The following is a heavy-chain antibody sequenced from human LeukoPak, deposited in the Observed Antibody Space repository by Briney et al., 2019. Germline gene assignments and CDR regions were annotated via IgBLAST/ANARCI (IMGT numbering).Heavy chain of an antibody. V-gene: IGHV4-4*07. J-gene: IGHJ3*02. CDR2: IYTSGST. Sequence: SETLSLTCTVSGGSISSYYWSWIRQPAGKGLEWIGRIYTSGSTNYNPSLKSRVTMSVDTSKNQFSLKLSSVTAADTAVYYCARSPNGYYDFWSGLEHDAFDIWGQGTMVTVSS. CDR1: GGSISSYY. D-gene: IGHD3-3*01. CDR3: ARSPNGYYDFWSGLEHDAFDI.